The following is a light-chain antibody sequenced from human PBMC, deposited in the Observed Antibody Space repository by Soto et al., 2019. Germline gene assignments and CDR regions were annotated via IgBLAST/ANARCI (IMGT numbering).Light chain of an antibody. CDR2: EVN. CDR1: SSDIGAYDY. CDR3: TSYTSSSTFYV. Sequence: QSALTQPASLSGSLGQSITISCTGTSSDIGAYDYVSWFQQHPGKAPKLMISEVNNRPSGVSNRFSASKSGNTASLSISGLQAEDEADYYCTSYTSSSTFYVFGTGTKLTVL. J-gene: IGLJ1*01. V-gene: IGLV2-14*01.